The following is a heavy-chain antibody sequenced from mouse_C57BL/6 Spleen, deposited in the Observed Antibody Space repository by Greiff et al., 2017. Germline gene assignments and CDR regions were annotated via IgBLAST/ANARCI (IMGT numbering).Heavy chain of an antibody. Sequence: DVKLVESGGGLVKPGGSLKLSCAASGFTFSDYGMHWVRQAPEKGLEWVAYISSGSSTIYYADTVKGRFTISRDNAKNTLFLQMTSLRSEDTAMYYCARQGGYYPMDYWGQGTSVTVSS. V-gene: IGHV5-17*01. CDR3: ARQGGYYPMDY. D-gene: IGHD1-1*02. CDR1: GFTFSDYG. J-gene: IGHJ4*01. CDR2: ISSGSSTI.